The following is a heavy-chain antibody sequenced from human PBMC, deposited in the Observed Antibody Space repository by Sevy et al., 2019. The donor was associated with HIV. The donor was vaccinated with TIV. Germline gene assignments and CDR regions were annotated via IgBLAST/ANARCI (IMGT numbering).Heavy chain of an antibody. CDR1: GFTFGDFA. V-gene: IGHV3-49*03. J-gene: IGHJ4*02. CDR3: TRDHIGPTIDFDY. CDR2: IRSTAYGGTT. Sequence: GGSLRLSCTASGFTFGDFAMSWFRQAPGEGLEWISFIRSTAYGGTTEYAPSVRGRFIVSRDDSRNIAYLQMNSLRTEDTAVYYCTRDHIGPTIDFDYWGQGTLVTVSS. D-gene: IGHD1-26*01.